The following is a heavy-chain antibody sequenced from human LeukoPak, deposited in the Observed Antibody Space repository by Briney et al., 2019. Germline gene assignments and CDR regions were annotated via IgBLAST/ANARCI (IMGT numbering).Heavy chain of an antibody. CDR3: ARTTGYSSGWYFGDY. CDR1: GGTFSSYA. V-gene: IGHV1-69*06. Sequence: ASVKVSCKASGGTFSSYAISWVRQAPGQGLEWMGGIIPIFGTANYAQKFQGRVTITADKSTSTAYMEPSSLRSEDTAVYYCARTTGYSSGWYFGDYWGQGTLVTVSS. CDR2: IIPIFGTA. J-gene: IGHJ4*02. D-gene: IGHD6-19*01.